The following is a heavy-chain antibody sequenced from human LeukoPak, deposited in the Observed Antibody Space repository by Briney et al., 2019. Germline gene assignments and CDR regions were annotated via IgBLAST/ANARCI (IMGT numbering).Heavy chain of an antibody. J-gene: IGHJ4*02. Sequence: GGSLRLSCVASGFTFRDFSMSWVRQAPGKGLEWVSAISGSGGSTYYADSVKGRFTISRDNSKNTLYLQMNSLRAEDTAVYYCAKGGDAFDYWGQGTLVTVSS. CDR1: GFTFRDFS. D-gene: IGHD3-16*01. CDR2: ISGSGGST. V-gene: IGHV3-23*01. CDR3: AKGGDAFDY.